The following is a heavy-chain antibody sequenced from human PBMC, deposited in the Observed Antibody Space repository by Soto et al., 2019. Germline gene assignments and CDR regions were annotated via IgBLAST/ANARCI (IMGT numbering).Heavy chain of an antibody. J-gene: IGHJ4*02. CDR1: GFSFSTSS. D-gene: IGHD5-18*01. V-gene: IGHV3-23*01. CDR3: AKGGYTFAYE. CDR2: ISPSASDT. Sequence: GGLLRLSCAASGFSFSTSSMAWVRQPPGKGLEWVSAISPSASDTLYADSVKGRFTISRDNSQNTLFLQMTSLRADDTAVYYCAKGGYTFAYEWGQGALVTVSS.